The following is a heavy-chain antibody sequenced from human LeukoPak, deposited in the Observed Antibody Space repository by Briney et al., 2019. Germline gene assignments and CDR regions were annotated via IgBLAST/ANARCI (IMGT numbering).Heavy chain of an antibody. D-gene: IGHD3-22*01. CDR3: AGAHYYYDSSGYSEFDAFDI. CDR1: GYTFTGYY. CDR2: INSNSGGT. V-gene: IGHV1-2*02. Sequence: ASVKVSCKASGYTFTGYYMHWVRQAPGQGLEWMGWINSNSGGTNYAQKFQGRVTMTRDTSISTAYMELSRLRSDDTAVYYCAGAHYYYDSSGYSEFDAFDIWGQGTMVTVSS. J-gene: IGHJ3*02.